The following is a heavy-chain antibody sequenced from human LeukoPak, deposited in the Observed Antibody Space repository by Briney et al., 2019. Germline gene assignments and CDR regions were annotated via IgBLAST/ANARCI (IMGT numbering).Heavy chain of an antibody. J-gene: IGHJ4*02. Sequence: PSQTLSLTCTLSGGSVSSGNYYWSWIRPPAGKRLELIGRMYTSGSTHYNPSLKSRVTISRDTSTNQFSLKLTSVTAADTAVYYCAGMIGYFDFWGQGTLVTVSS. CDR3: AGMIGYFDF. CDR2: MYTSGST. V-gene: IGHV4-61*02. CDR1: GGSVSSGNYY. D-gene: IGHD3-16*01.